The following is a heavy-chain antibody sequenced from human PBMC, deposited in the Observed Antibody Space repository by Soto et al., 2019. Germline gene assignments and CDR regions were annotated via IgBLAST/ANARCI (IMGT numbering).Heavy chain of an antibody. V-gene: IGHV4-39*01. D-gene: IGHD3-22*01. CDR3: ARLPGTYYYDSSGYSSTPN. J-gene: IGHJ4*02. CDR1: GSSISSSSYY. Sequence: SETLSLTCTVSGSSISSSSYYWGWIRQPPGKGLEWIGSIYYSGSTYYNPSLKSRVTISVDTSKNQFSLKLSSVTAADTAVYYCARLPGTYYYDSSGYSSTPNWGQGTLVTVSS. CDR2: IYYSGST.